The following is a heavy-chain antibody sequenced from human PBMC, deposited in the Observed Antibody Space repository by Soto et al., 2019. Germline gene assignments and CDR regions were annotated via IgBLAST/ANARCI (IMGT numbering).Heavy chain of an antibody. CDR3: ARVTESHFNYYDSSGYYYLFGN. Sequence: NPSETQSLPCTLPAGSITRCHRISIRQPPGSGLKGSSTINYSGRPNYNPPPKSRVTISVATANNQFPLKLSSANAADTAVYYCARVTESHFNYYDSSGYYYLFGNWGQGTLVTVSS. J-gene: IGHJ4*02. CDR2: INYSGRP. V-gene: IGHV4-59*01. D-gene: IGHD3-22*01. CDR1: AGSITRCH.